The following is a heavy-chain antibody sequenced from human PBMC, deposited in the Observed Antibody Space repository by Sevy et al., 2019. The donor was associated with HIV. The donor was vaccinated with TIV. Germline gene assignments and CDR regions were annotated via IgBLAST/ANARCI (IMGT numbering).Heavy chain of an antibody. J-gene: IGHJ4*02. CDR3: ARDGGYSYGPNGLDY. Sequence: SETLSLTCTVSGGSISSYYWSWIRQPPGKGLEWIGYIYYSGSTNYNPSLKSRVTISVDTSKNQFSLKLSSVTAADTAVYYCARDGGYSYGPNGLDYWGQGTLVTVSS. V-gene: IGHV4-59*01. CDR1: GGSISSYY. CDR2: IYYSGST. D-gene: IGHD5-18*01.